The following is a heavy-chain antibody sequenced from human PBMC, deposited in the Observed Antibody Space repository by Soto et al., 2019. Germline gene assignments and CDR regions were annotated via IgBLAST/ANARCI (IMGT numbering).Heavy chain of an antibody. Sequence: SETLSLTCTVSGGSISSGGYYWSWIRQHPGEGLEWIGYIYYSGSTYYNPSLKSRVTISVDTSKNQFSLKLSSVTAADTAVYYCARLYYDILTGPLLGFDYWGQGTLVTVSS. CDR1: GGSISSGGYY. V-gene: IGHV4-31*03. CDR3: ARLYYDILTGPLLGFDY. CDR2: IYYSGST. J-gene: IGHJ4*02. D-gene: IGHD3-9*01.